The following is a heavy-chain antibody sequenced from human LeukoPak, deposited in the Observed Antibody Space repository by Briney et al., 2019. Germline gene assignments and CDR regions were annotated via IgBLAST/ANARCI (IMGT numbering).Heavy chain of an antibody. J-gene: IGHJ4*02. D-gene: IGHD2-2*01. CDR2: IKSKTDDGTT. CDR1: GFTFSNAW. Sequence: GGSLRLSCAASGFTFSNAWMSWVRQAPGKGLEWVGRIKSKTDDGTTDYAAPVKGRFTISRDDSKNTLYLQMNSLKTEDTAVYYCTTVPVVPAAMFSYWGQGTLVTVSS. CDR3: TTVPVVPAAMFSY. V-gene: IGHV3-15*01.